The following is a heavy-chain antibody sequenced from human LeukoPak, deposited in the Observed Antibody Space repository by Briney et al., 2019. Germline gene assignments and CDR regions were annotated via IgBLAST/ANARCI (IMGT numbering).Heavy chain of an antibody. CDR3: ARDVWRRPSYFAMDV. Sequence: GASLRLSCVASGLTFDDHAIHSVRQAPGKGLEWVSSISWYSGNIGYAESVKGRFSSSRDNAKNTLYLEMNSLRTDDTALYFCARDVWRRPSYFAMDVCGLGTTVAVSS. CDR1: GLTFDDHA. CDR2: ISWYSGNI. D-gene: IGHD2-21*01. J-gene: IGHJ6*02. V-gene: IGHV3-9*01.